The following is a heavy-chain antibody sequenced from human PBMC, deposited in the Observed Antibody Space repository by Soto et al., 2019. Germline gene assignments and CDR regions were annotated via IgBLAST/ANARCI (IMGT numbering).Heavy chain of an antibody. CDR2: IVVGSGNT. Sequence: SVKVSCKASGFTFTSSAVQWERQARGQRLEWIGWIVVGSGNTNYAQKFQERVTITRDMSTSTAYMELSSLRSEDTAVYYCAADSATRYYYYGMDVWGQGTTVTVSS. CDR1: GFTFTSSA. D-gene: IGHD1-1*01. J-gene: IGHJ6*02. V-gene: IGHV1-58*01. CDR3: AADSATRYYYYGMDV.